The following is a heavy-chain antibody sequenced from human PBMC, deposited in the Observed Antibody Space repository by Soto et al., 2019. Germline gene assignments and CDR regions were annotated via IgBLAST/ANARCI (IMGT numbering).Heavy chain of an antibody. Sequence: GGSLRLSCAASGFTFSSYSMNWVRQAPGKGLEWVSSISSSSSYIYYADSVKGRFTISRDNAKNSLYLQMNSLRAEDTAVYYCARTGIAVAGYFGYFDYWGQGTLVTVSS. D-gene: IGHD6-19*01. CDR1: GFTFSSYS. CDR2: ISSSSSYI. CDR3: ARTGIAVAGYFGYFDY. V-gene: IGHV3-21*01. J-gene: IGHJ4*02.